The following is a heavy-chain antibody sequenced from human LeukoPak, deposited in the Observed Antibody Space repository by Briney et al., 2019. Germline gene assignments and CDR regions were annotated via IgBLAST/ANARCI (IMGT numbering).Heavy chain of an antibody. Sequence: SVKVSCKASGGTFSSYAISWVRQAPGQGLEWMGRIIPILGIANFAQKFQGRVTITADKSTSTAYMELSSLRSEDTAVYYCAREAAAGILFLDYWGQGTLVTVSS. D-gene: IGHD6-13*01. CDR1: GGTFSSYA. V-gene: IGHV1-69*04. CDR2: IIPILGIA. J-gene: IGHJ4*02. CDR3: AREAAAGILFLDY.